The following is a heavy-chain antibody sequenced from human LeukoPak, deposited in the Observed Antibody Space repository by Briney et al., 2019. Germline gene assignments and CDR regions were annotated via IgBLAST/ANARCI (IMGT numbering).Heavy chain of an antibody. J-gene: IGHJ6*02. CDR1: GYTFTSYA. V-gene: IGHV1-18*01. CDR3: ARDKYCCYGMDV. Sequence: GASVKVSCKASGYTFTSYAMHWVRQAPGQGLEWMGWISAYNGNTNYAQKLQGRVTMTTDTYTSTAYMELRSLRSDDTAVYYCARDKYCCYGMDVWGQGTTVTVSS. CDR2: ISAYNGNT. D-gene: IGHD2-8*02.